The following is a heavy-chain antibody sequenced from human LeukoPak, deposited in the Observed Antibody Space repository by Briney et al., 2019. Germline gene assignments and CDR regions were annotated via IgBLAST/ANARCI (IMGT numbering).Heavy chain of an antibody. Sequence: SETLSLTCAVYGGSFSGYYCSWIRQPPGKGLEWNREINHSGSTNYHPSLKSRVTISVDTSKNQFSLKLSAVDAADTAVYYCARGLDEWRQGTLVTVSS. V-gene: IGHV4-34*01. CDR1: GGSFSGYY. CDR2: INHSGST. CDR3: ARGLDE. J-gene: IGHJ4*02.